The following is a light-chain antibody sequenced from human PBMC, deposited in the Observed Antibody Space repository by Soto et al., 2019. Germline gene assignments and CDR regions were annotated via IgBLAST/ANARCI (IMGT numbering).Light chain of an antibody. J-gene: IGLJ1*01. CDR1: SSDVGGYNY. CDR2: EVN. V-gene: IGLV2-8*01. CDR3: SSYAGSSNV. Sequence: QSALTQPPSASGSPGQSVAISCTGTSSDVGGYNYVSWYQQHPGKGPKLMIYEVNKRPSGVPDRFSGSKSGNTASLTVSGLQAEDEADYYCSSYAGSSNVFGTGTKVT.